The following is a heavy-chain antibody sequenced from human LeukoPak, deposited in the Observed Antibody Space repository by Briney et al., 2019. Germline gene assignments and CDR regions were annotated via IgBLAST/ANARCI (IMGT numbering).Heavy chain of an antibody. Sequence: ASETLSLTCAVSGASVSSHYWTWLRQPPGKGLEWIGYVYYTGTTTYNPSLESRVTISMDTSRNQFSLKLTSVTTADTAIYFCARYRRDNTYSLDFWGPGSLVTVSS. V-gene: IGHV4-59*02. CDR3: ARYRRDNTYSLDF. CDR2: VYYTGTT. J-gene: IGHJ4*02. D-gene: IGHD2-21*01. CDR1: GASVSSHY.